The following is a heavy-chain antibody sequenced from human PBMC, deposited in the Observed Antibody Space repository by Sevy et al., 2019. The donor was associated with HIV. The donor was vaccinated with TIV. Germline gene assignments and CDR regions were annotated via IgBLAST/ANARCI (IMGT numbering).Heavy chain of an antibody. J-gene: IGHJ4*02. D-gene: IGHD3-3*01. Sequence: GGSLRLSCAAAGFNFNNHAMTWVRQAPGKGLEWVSGISFSGSKTYYAESVKGRFSISRDPSKNTLYLQMNNVRVEDTAVYFCAKTPFMDFWNDYYSFYFDFWGQGTLVTVSS. CDR1: GFNFNNHA. CDR2: ISFSGSKT. V-gene: IGHV3-23*01. CDR3: AKTPFMDFWNDYYSFYFDF.